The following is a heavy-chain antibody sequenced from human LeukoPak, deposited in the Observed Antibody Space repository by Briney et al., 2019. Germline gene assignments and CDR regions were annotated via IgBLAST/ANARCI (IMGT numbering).Heavy chain of an antibody. Sequence: PSETLSLTCSVSGGSISSYYWSWIRQPPGKGLEWIGYIYYGGSTNYNPSLKSRVTISVDTSKNQLSLKLSSVTAADTAVYYCAREPAHWGQGTLVTVSS. CDR1: GGSISSYY. CDR2: IYYGGST. J-gene: IGHJ1*01. V-gene: IGHV4-59*01. CDR3: AREPAH.